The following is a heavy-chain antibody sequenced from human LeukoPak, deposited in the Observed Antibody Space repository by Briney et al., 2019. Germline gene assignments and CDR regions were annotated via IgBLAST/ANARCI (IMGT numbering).Heavy chain of an antibody. CDR1: GVSFSSFA. CDR3: TKDPNGAYIGAFDP. CDR2: ITGGHYAT. V-gene: IGHV3-23*01. J-gene: IGHJ5*02. D-gene: IGHD4-17*01. Sequence: GGSLRLSCAASGVSFSSFAMTWVRQAPGRGLEWVSSITGGHYATYNTDSVKGRFTISRDNAKNTLYLQKNSLRADDTAIYYCTKDPNGAYIGAFDPWGQGTLVTVSS.